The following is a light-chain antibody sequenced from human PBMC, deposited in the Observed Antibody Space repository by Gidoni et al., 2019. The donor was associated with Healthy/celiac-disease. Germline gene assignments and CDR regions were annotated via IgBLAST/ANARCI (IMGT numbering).Light chain of an antibody. J-gene: IGKJ1*01. V-gene: IGKV1-27*01. CDR1: QGIRNY. CDR2: AAS. CDR3: QKYNRAPRT. Sequence: DIKMTQCASSMSASVGDRVTITCRASQGIRNYLAWYQQKPGKVPRRLIYAASTLQAVVPSRFSGSGSGTDFTLTISCLQPEAVATYYCQKYNRAPRTFGQGTKVEIK.